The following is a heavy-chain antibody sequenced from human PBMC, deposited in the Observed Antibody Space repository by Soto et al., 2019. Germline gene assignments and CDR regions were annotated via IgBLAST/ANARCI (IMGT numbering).Heavy chain of an antibody. V-gene: IGHV5-10-1*01. CDR2: IDPGDSST. CDR1: GYSFTTYW. J-gene: IGHJ6*02. CDR3: ARLEMWYYNYYGLDV. D-gene: IGHD2-21*01. Sequence: PGESLKISCQGSGYSFTTYWISWVRQMPGKGLEWMGKIDPGDSSTNYSPSFRGHITISVDRSINTAHLQFSSLKAADTAVYYCARLEMWYYNYYGLDVWGQGTMVTVSS.